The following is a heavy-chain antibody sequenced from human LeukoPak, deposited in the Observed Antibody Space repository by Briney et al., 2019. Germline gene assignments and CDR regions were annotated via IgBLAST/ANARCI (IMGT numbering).Heavy chain of an antibody. CDR1: GGSISSYY. J-gene: IGHJ3*02. CDR2: IYYSGST. D-gene: IGHD3-22*01. CDR3: ARDLDSSGYNGAFDI. Sequence: SETLSLTCTVSGGSISSYYWSWIRQPPGKGLEWIGYIYYSGSTNYNPSLKSRVTISVDTSKNQFSLKLSSVTAADTAVYYCARDLDSSGYNGAFDIWGQGTMVTVSS. V-gene: IGHV4-59*01.